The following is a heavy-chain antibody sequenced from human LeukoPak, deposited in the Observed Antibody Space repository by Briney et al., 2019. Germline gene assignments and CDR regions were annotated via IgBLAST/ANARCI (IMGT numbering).Heavy chain of an antibody. CDR1: GFTFSSYW. D-gene: IGHD1-1*01. Sequence: GGSLRLSCAASGFTFSSYWMTWVRQAPGKGLEWVANINEDGSDRYYVDSVKGRFTVSRDNAKNSLYLQMNSLRVEDMAIYYCARDTYRFFDFWGQGILVTVSS. CDR3: ARDTYRFFDF. V-gene: IGHV3-7*01. J-gene: IGHJ4*02. CDR2: INEDGSDR.